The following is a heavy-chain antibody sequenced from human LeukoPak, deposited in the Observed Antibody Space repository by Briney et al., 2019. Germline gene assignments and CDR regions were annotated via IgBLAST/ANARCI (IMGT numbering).Heavy chain of an antibody. V-gene: IGHV4-61*01. CDR1: GGSISGGSYF. Sequence: SETLSLTCTVSGGSISGGSYFWSWIRQPPGKGLEWIGYIYYSGSTHYNPPLKSRVTISVDTSKNQFSLKLTSVTAADTAVYYCAKDQVGGKVGPWLDPWGQGTLVTVSS. CDR3: AKDQVGGKVGPWLDP. D-gene: IGHD1-26*01. J-gene: IGHJ5*02. CDR2: IYYSGST.